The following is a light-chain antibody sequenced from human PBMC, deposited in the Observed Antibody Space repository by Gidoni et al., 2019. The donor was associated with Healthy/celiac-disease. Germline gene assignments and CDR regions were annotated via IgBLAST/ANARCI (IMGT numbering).Light chain of an antibody. Sequence: EIVLTQSPATLSLSPGERATLPCRASQSVSSYSAWYQQKPGQAPRLLIYDASTRATGIPARFSGSGSGTDFTLTVSRLEPEDFAVYYCQQRSNWPLTFXGXTKVEIK. CDR1: QSVSSY. CDR3: QQRSNWPLT. V-gene: IGKV3-11*01. J-gene: IGKJ4*01. CDR2: DAS.